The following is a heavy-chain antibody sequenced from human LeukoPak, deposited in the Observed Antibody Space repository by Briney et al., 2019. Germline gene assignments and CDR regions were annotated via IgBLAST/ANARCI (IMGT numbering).Heavy chain of an antibody. Sequence: GGSLRLSCAASGFTFSSFGMSWARQAPGKGLEWVSGISGSGGSTYHADSVKGRFTISRDSSKNTLYLQMNSLRAEDTAIYYCARVIRAAPGKGYFDYWGQGTLVTVSS. CDR3: ARVIRAAPGKGYFDY. V-gene: IGHV3-23*01. CDR1: GFTFSSFG. J-gene: IGHJ4*02. CDR2: ISGSGGST. D-gene: IGHD6-13*01.